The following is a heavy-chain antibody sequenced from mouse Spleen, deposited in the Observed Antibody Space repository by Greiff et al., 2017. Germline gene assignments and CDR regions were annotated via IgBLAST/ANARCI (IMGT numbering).Heavy chain of an antibody. CDR2: IYPGDGDT. Sequence: VQLQQSGPELVKPGASVKISCKASGYAFSSSWMNWVKQRPGKGLEWIGRIYPGDGDTKYNGKFKGKATLTADKSSSTAYMQLSSLTSEDSAVYFCARGYGSSWYFDVWGTGTTVTVSS. V-gene: IGHV1-82*01. CDR1: GYAFSSSW. D-gene: IGHD1-1*01. CDR3: ARGYGSSWYFDV. J-gene: IGHJ1*03.